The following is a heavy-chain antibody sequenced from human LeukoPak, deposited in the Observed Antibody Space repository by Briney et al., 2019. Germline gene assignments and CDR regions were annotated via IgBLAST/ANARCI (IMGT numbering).Heavy chain of an antibody. V-gene: IGHV4-39*01. J-gene: IGHJ4*02. Sequence: SETLSLTCTVSGGSISSSSYYWGWLRQPPGKGLEWIGSIYYSGSTYYNPSLKSRVTISVDTSKNQFSLKLSSVTAADTAVYYCARHARQLVGIVHYWGQGTLVTVSS. CDR3: ARHARQLVGIVHY. D-gene: IGHD6-6*01. CDR1: GGSISSSSYY. CDR2: IYYSGST.